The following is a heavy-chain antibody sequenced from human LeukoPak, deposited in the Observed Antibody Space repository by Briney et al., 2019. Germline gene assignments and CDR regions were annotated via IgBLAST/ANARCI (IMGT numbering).Heavy chain of an antibody. D-gene: IGHD6-19*01. CDR1: GFTFGRCI. CDR3: ASGSSAGWSPFDY. Sequence: GGCLSLSCAAYGFTFGRCIVNWVRLVARKGLGWVSYISSSSSTIYYADSVKGRFTISRDNAKNSMSLQMNSLRVEDTAVYYCASGSSAGWSPFDYWGQGTLVTVSS. J-gene: IGHJ4*02. V-gene: IGHV3-48*04. CDR2: ISSSSSTI.